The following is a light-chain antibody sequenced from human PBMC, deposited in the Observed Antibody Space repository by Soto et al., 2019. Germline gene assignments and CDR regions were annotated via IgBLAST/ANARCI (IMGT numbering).Light chain of an antibody. CDR3: QQYGSSPRWT. J-gene: IGKJ1*01. Sequence: EIVLTQSPGTLSLSPGERATLSCRASQSSSTYLAWYQQKPGQTPRLLIYGASSRATGIPDRFSASGSGTDFTLNISRLEPEDCAVYYWQQYGSSPRWTFGQGTKVEIK. V-gene: IGKV3-20*01. CDR2: GAS. CDR1: QSSSTY.